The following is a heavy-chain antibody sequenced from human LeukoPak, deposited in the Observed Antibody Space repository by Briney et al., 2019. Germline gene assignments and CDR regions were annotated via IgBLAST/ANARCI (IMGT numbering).Heavy chain of an antibody. J-gene: IGHJ4*02. V-gene: IGHV3-74*01. CDR3: ARDLAGSRDK. D-gene: IGHD2-15*01. Sequence: GGSLRLSCVDSEFTFSRYWMHWVRQAPGEWLVWVSRINTDGSTTNYADSVKGRFTISRDNAKNTLYLQMNSLRAEDTAVYYCARDLAGSRDKWGQGTLVTVSS. CDR1: EFTFSRYW. CDR2: INTDGSTT.